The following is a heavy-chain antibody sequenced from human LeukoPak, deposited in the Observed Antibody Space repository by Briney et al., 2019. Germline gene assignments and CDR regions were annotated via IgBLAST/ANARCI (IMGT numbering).Heavy chain of an antibody. Sequence: PGGSLRLSCAASGFTFSSYAMSWVRQAPGKGLEWVSAISGSGGSTYYADSVKGRFTISRDNSKNTLYLQMNSLRAEDTAVYYCARDLYYDSSGPLVFDYWGQGTLVTVS. J-gene: IGHJ4*02. CDR1: GFTFSSYA. CDR3: ARDLYYDSSGPLVFDY. CDR2: ISGSGGST. V-gene: IGHV3-23*01. D-gene: IGHD3-22*01.